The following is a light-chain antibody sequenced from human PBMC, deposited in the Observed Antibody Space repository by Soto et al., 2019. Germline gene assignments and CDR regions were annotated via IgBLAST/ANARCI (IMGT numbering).Light chain of an antibody. CDR1: QRIDNS. Sequence: DIQMTQSPSTLSASVGDRVTITCRASQRIDNSLAWYQQKPGKAPNLLIYKASSLESGVPSRFSGSGSATEFTLTISSLQPDDVETYYCRKYFSYPVTFGGGTKVEMK. V-gene: IGKV1-5*03. CDR3: RKYFSYPVT. J-gene: IGKJ4*01. CDR2: KAS.